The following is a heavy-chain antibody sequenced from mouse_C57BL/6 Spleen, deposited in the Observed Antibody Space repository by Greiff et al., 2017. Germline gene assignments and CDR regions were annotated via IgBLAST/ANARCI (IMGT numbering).Heavy chain of an antibody. CDR3: ARWKRRRAMDY. CDR2: ISGGGGNT. J-gene: IGHJ4*01. CDR1: GFTFSSYT. Sequence: EVHLVESGGGLVKPGGSLKLSCAASGFTFSSYTMSWVRQTPEKRLEWVATISGGGGNTYYPDSVKGRFTFSRDNAKYILYLQMSSLRSEDTALYYCARWKRRRAMDYWGQGTSVTVSS. V-gene: IGHV5-9*01.